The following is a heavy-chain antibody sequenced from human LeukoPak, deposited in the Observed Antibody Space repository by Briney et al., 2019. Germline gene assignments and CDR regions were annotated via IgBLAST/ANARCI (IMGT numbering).Heavy chain of an antibody. Sequence: GGSLRLSCAASGFTFSDHYMTWIRQAPGKGLEWVSSISSSSNYIYYADSVKGRFTISRDNAKNTLYVQMNSLRAEDTAVYYCARSPSSGYYYDYQYFQHWGQGTLVTVSS. V-gene: IGHV3-11*06. CDR2: ISSSSNYI. J-gene: IGHJ1*01. CDR3: ARSPSSGYYYDYQYFQH. D-gene: IGHD3-22*01. CDR1: GFTFSDHY.